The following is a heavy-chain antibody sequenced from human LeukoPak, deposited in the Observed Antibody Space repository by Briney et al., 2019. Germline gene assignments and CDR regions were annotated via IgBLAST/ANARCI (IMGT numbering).Heavy chain of an antibody. V-gene: IGHV4-34*01. D-gene: IGHD3-10*01. CDR1: GGSFSGYY. CDR2: INHSGST. Sequence: SETLSLTCAVYGGSFSGYYWCWIRQPPGKGLEWIGEINHSGSTNYNPSLKSRVTISVDTSKNQFSLKLSSVTAADTAVYYCAVREPHIYYYYGMDVWGQGTTVTVSS. J-gene: IGHJ6*02. CDR3: AVREPHIYYYYGMDV.